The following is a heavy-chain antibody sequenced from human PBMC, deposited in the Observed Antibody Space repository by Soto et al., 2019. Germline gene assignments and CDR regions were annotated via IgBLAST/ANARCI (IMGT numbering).Heavy chain of an antibody. CDR2: IYYSGST. CDR3: ARGHLNYYDSSGSRQNHWYFDL. Sequence: QVQLQESGPGLVKPSQTLSLTCTVSGGSISSGGYYWSWIRQHPGKGLEWIGYIYYSGSTYYNPSLKSRVTISVDTSKNQFSLKLSSVTAADTAVYYCARGHLNYYDSSGSRQNHWYFDLWGRGTLVTVSS. V-gene: IGHV4-31*03. CDR1: GGSISSGGYY. J-gene: IGHJ2*01. D-gene: IGHD3-22*01.